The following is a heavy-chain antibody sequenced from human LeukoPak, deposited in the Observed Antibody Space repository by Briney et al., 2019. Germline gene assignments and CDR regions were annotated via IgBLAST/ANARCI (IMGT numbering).Heavy chain of an antibody. J-gene: IGHJ6*03. Sequence: LTGPCLRLSRSVAALSVVVYAMDWVRPAPGRGRGWVSAINLSSGHMQYADSVKVRFTISRDNAKNSLYLQMNSLRDEDTALHYCAKDGQRRAVSVVTYMDVWGKGTTVTVSS. CDR3: AKDGQRRAVSVVTYMDV. D-gene: IGHD6-25*01. CDR2: INLSSGHM. CDR1: ALSVVVYA. V-gene: IGHV3-9*01.